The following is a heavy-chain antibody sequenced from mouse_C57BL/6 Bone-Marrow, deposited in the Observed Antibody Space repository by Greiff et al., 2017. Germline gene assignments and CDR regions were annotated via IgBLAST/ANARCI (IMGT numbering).Heavy chain of an antibody. CDR3: TTWLEHY. D-gene: IGHD3-1*01. V-gene: IGHV14-4*01. CDR1: GFNFKDDY. Sequence: VQLQQSGAELVRPGASVKLSCTASGFNFKDDYMHWVKQRPEQGLEWIGWIDPENGDTEYAAKFQGKATITADTSSNTAYLQLSSLTSEDAAVYYCTTWLEHYWGQGTTLTVSS. J-gene: IGHJ2*01. CDR2: IDPENGDT.